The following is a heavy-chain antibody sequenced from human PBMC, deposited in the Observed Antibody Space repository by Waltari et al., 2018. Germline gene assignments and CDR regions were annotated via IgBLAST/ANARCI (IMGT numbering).Heavy chain of an antibody. J-gene: IGHJ3*02. CDR3: ARPYCSSASCYGAFDI. Sequence: QVQLQQWGAGLLKPSETLSLTCAVYGGSFSGYHWSWIRQPPGKGLAWIGEINHSGRTNYNSSLKSRVTISVDTSKNQFSLKLRSVTAADTAVYYCARPYCSSASCYGAFDIWGQGTMVTVSS. D-gene: IGHD2-2*01. V-gene: IGHV4-34*01. CDR2: INHSGRT. CDR1: GGSFSGYH.